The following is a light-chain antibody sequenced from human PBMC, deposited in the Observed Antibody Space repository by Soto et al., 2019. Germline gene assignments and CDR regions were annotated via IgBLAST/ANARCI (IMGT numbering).Light chain of an antibody. CDR2: QVT. Sequence: QSALTQPASVSGSPGQSITISGTGTSSDLAIYNYVSWYQQQPGKSPKLMIYQVTNRPSGVSNRFSGSRSGNTASLTISGLQAEDEADYYCSSYTDSSNYVFGTGTQLTVL. J-gene: IGLJ1*01. CDR3: SSYTDSSNYV. CDR1: SSDLAIYNY. V-gene: IGLV2-14*01.